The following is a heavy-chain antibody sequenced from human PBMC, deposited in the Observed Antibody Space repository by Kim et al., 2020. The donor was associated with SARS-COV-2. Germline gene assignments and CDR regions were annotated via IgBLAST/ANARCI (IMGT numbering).Heavy chain of an antibody. Sequence: SETLSHTCTVSGGSISNYYWSWIRQPPGKGLEWIGYIYNSGTTNYNASLKTRAMISMDTSKNQFSLKLSSVTTADTAVYYCARPAYCGGHCYYYFDSWGQGTLVTVSS. V-gene: IGHV4-59*13. CDR2: IYNSGTT. J-gene: IGHJ4*02. CDR3: ARPAYCGGHCYYYFDS. CDR1: GGSISNYY. D-gene: IGHD2-21*01.